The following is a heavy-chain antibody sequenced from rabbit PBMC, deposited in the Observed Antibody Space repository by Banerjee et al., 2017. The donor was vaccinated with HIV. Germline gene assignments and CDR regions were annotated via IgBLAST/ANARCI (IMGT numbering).Heavy chain of an antibody. Sequence: QLQLEESGGGLVKPGGTLTLTCKASGFDFSDNALCWFRQAPGKGPEWIGTIYAGSSGITDYASWVNGRFTISKTSSTTVTLQMTSLTAADTATYFCARDLAGVIGWNFNLWGQGTLVTVS. D-gene: IGHD4-1*01. CDR3: ARDLAGVIGWNFNL. CDR2: IYAGSSGIT. CDR1: GFDFSDNA. J-gene: IGHJ4*01. V-gene: IGHV1S45*01.